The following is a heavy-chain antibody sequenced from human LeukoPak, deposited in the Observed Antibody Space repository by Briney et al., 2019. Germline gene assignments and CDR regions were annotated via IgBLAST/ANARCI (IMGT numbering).Heavy chain of an antibody. Sequence: SGTPSLTCTVSGGSIRSGSYYWSWIRQSAGKGLEWIGRIYISGSTKYNPSLKSRVTISVDTSKNQFSLKLSSVAAADTAVYYCARDLVDTVMSHLVLFDYWGQGTLVTVSS. J-gene: IGHJ4*02. CDR3: ARDLVDTVMSHLVLFDY. D-gene: IGHD5-18*01. V-gene: IGHV4-61*02. CDR1: GGSIRSGSYY. CDR2: IYISGST.